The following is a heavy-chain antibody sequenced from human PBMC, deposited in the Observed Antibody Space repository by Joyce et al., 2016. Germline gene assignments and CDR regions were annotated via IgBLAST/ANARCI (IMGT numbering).Heavy chain of an antibody. CDR1: GFDLSGSA. CDR3: SRRNYDTSGQSDS. J-gene: IGHJ4*02. CDR2: IRSKVNGQST. V-gene: IGHV3-73*02. Sequence: EMQLVQSGGGLVQPGGSLKLSCTASGFDLSGSALHWVRQDSGKGLEWVGRIRSKVNGQSTAYVASVKGRFNIYRDDSKNMVYLQMNSLKTEDTAVYYCSRRNYDTSGQSDSWGQGTLVTVSS. D-gene: IGHD3-22*01.